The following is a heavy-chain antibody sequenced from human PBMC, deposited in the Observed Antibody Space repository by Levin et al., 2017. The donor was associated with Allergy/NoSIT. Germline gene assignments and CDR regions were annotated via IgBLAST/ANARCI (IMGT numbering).Heavy chain of an antibody. V-gene: IGHV4-39*01. J-gene: IGHJ4*02. CDR2: IYYSGST. D-gene: IGHD3-10*01. CDR1: GGSISSSSYY. CDR3: ARQFARGAAIGPNIAVPLY. Sequence: PSETLSLTCTVSGGSISSSSYYWGWIRQPPGKGLEWIGSIYYSGSTYYNPSLKSRVTISVDTSKNQFSLKLSSVTAADTAVYYCARQFARGAAIGPNIAVPLYWGQGTLVTVSS.